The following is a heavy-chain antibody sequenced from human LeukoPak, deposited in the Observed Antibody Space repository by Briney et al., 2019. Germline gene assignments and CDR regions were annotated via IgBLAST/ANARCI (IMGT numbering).Heavy chain of an antibody. D-gene: IGHD3-9*01. CDR2: INPNSGGT. CDR1: GYTFTGYY. CDR3: ARAAVVLRYFDWLLSEGNWFDP. V-gene: IGHV1-2*02. Sequence: ASVKVSCKASGYTFTGYYMHWVRQAPGQGLEWMGWINPNSGGTNYAQKFQGRVTMTRDTSISTAYMELSSLRSEDTAVYYCARAAVVLRYFDWLLSEGNWFDPWGQGTLVTVSS. J-gene: IGHJ5*02.